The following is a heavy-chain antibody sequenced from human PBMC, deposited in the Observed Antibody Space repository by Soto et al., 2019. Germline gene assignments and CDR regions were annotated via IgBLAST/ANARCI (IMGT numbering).Heavy chain of an antibody. Sequence: PSETLSLTCTVSGGSISSSSYYWGWIRQPPGKGLEWIGSIYYSGSTYYNPSLKSRATISADTSKNQFSLKLSSVIAADTAVYYCARGREGGGASWGQGTLVTVSS. D-gene: IGHD1-26*01. CDR2: IYYSGST. J-gene: IGHJ5*02. CDR1: GGSISSSSYY. V-gene: IGHV4-39*07. CDR3: ARGREGGGAS.